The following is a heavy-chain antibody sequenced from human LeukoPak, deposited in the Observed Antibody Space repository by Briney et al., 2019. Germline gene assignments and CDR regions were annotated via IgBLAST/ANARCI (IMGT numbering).Heavy chain of an antibody. CDR1: GYSFTNYW. J-gene: IGHJ4*02. Sequence: GESLKISCKGSGYSFTNYWIGWVRQMPGRGLEWMGIIYPGGSDTRYSPSFQGQVIISADKSISTAYLQWSGLRASDTTMYYCARRLYCGGDCYHFGYWGQGTLVTVSS. CDR3: ARRLYCGGDCYHFGY. V-gene: IGHV5-51*01. D-gene: IGHD2-21*02. CDR2: IYPGGSDT.